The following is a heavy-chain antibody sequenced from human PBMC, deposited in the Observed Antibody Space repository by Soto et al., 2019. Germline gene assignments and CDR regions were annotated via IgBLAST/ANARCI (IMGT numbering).Heavy chain of an antibody. CDR3: VKDGVWDVVVPAAMGTHMSHYYYYYMDV. V-gene: IGHV3-30*18. D-gene: IGHD2-2*01. Sequence: GGSLRLSCAASGFTFSSYGMHWVRQAPGKGLEWVAVISYDGSNKYYADSVKGRFTISRDNSKNTLYLQMNSLRAEDTAVYYCVKDGVWDVVVPAAMGTHMSHYYYYYMDVWGKGTTVTVSS. CDR2: ISYDGSNK. CDR1: GFTFSSYG. J-gene: IGHJ6*03.